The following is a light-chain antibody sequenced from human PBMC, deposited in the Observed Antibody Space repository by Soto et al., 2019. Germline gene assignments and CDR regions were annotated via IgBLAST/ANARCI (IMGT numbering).Light chain of an antibody. CDR1: QGIGDT. V-gene: IGKV3-15*01. CDR2: DTS. CDR3: QPYNNWPLT. J-gene: IGKJ4*01. Sequence: EVVMRQSPATLYVSQGEDATLSCRASQGIGDTLAWYQHKPGQTPRLLIYDTSTRATGVPTRFSGSRSGAEFTLTINSPQSEDFAVYCCQPYNNWPLTFGGGTKVDIK.